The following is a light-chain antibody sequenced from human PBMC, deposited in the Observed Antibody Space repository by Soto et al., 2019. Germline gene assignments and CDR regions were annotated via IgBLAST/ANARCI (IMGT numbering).Light chain of an antibody. CDR3: SSYTGNSVV. J-gene: IGLJ1*01. CDR1: SSDVGTYNY. Sequence: QSALTQPASVSGSPGQSITISCTGTSSDVGTYNYVSWYQQHPGKAPKLMIYEVSNRPSGISNRFSGSKSGNTASLTISGLQADDEADYYCSSYTGNSVVFGTGTKLTVL. CDR2: EVS. V-gene: IGLV2-14*01.